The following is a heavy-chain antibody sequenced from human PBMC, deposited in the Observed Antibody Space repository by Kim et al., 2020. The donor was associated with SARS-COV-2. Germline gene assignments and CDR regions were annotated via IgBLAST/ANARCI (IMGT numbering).Heavy chain of an antibody. CDR2: IRSDESKR. CDR3: ARNFGSATMIGDV. V-gene: IGHV3-33*01. J-gene: IGHJ3*01. Sequence: GGSLRLSCTASGFTFSPFAMHWVRQAPGKGLVWVAVIRSDESKRYYAESVKDRFTISRDNSKNTLYLQMNSLRAEDTAIYYCARNFGSATMIGDVWGLGTMVTVSS. D-gene: IGHD3-10*01. CDR1: GFTFSPFA.